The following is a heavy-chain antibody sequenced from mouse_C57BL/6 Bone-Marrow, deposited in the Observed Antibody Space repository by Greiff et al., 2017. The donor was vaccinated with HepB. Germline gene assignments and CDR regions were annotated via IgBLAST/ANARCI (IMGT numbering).Heavy chain of an antibody. CDR1: GYTFTSYW. J-gene: IGHJ2*01. Sequence: QVQLQQSGAELVKPGASVKMSCKASGYTFTSYWITWVKQRPGQGLAWIGDIYPGSGNTNYNEKFKSKATLTVDTSSSTAYMQLSSLTSEDSAVYYCARAGWLLPYFDYWGQGTTLTVSS. V-gene: IGHV1-55*01. CDR3: ARAGWLLPYFDY. D-gene: IGHD2-3*01. CDR2: IYPGSGNT.